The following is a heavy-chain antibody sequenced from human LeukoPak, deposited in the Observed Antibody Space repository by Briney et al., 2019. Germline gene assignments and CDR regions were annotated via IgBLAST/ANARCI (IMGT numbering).Heavy chain of an antibody. CDR3: ARGSRSSSWYPPFYYMDV. CDR1: VGSFSGYY. V-gene: IGHV4-34*01. D-gene: IGHD6-13*01. CDR2: INHSGST. Sequence: PSETLSLTCAVYVGSFSGYYWSWIRQPPGKGLEWIGEINHSGSTNYNPSLKSRVTISVDASKNQFSLKLSSVTAADTAVYYCARGSRSSSWYPPFYYMDVWGKGTTVTVSS. J-gene: IGHJ6*03.